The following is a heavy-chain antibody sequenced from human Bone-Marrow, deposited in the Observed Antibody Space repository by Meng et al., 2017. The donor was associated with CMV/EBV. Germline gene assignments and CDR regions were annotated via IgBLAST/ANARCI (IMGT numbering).Heavy chain of an antibody. Sequence: ASVQVSCKAFGYTFSSYDNNWLRQDTGQGLEWMGWMNPNSGNTGYAQTFQSRVTMTRNTSISTAYMELSSLRSEDTAVYYCARVHRHLLMEDTAMVYRIDPWGQGTLVTVSS. J-gene: IGHJ5*02. CDR2: MNPNSGNT. CDR3: ARVHRHLLMEDTAMVYRIDP. CDR1: GYTFSSYD. V-gene: IGHV1-8*01. D-gene: IGHD5-18*01.